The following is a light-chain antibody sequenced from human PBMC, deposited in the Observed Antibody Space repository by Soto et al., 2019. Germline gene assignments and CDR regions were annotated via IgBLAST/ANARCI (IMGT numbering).Light chain of an antibody. J-gene: IGLJ1*01. CDR3: SSFAGGSTV. V-gene: IGLV2-8*01. Sequence: QSALTQPPSASGSPGQSVTISCTGTSSDIGYYNYVSWYQQHPGKAPKLLIYEVTKRPSGVPDRFSGSKSGNTASLTVSGLQAEDEADYYCSSFAGGSTVFGTGTQLTVL. CDR2: EVT. CDR1: SSDIGYYNY.